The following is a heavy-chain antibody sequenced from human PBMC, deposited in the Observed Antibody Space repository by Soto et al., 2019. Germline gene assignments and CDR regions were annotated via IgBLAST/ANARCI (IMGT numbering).Heavy chain of an antibody. CDR3: VRCVAIAVDGVPLGYGMDV. CDR1: GGSFSGYY. D-gene: IGHD2-21*01. CDR2: INHSGST. J-gene: IGHJ6*02. V-gene: IGHV4-34*01. Sequence: SETLSLTCAVYGGSFSGYYWSWIRQPPGKGLEWIGEINHSGSTNYNPSLKSRVTISVDTSKNQFSLKLSSVTFADTAVYYCVRCVAIAVDGVPLGYGMDVWGQGTTVTVSS.